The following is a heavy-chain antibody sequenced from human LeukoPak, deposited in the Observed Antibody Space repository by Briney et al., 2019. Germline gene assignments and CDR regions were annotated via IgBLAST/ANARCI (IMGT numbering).Heavy chain of an antibody. J-gene: IGHJ6*03. Sequence: GGTLRLSCAASGFTFSSYWMSWVRQAPGKGLEWVANIKQDGREKYYVDSVKGRFTISRDNAKNSLYLQMNSLRAEDTAVYYCTRRGYYYYYLDVWGKGTTVTVSS. V-gene: IGHV3-7*01. CDR2: IKQDGREK. CDR3: TRRGYYYYYLDV. CDR1: GFTFSSYW.